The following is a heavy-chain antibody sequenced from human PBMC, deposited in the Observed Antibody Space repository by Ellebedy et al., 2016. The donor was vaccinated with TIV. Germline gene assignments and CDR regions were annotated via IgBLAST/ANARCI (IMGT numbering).Heavy chain of an antibody. J-gene: IGHJ6*02. CDR3: AIDVVPDSSGSYYYGMDV. D-gene: IGHD3-22*01. CDR1: GGSISGGYYY. V-gene: IGHV4-30-4*01. CDR2: IYSSGDT. Sequence: MPSETLSLTCTVSGGSISGGYYYWGWIRQPPGKGLEWIGYIYSSGDTYYNPSLKSRVSISVYKSKNQFSLKLSSVTAAYTAVYYCAIDVVPDSSGSYYYGMDVWGQGTTVIVSS.